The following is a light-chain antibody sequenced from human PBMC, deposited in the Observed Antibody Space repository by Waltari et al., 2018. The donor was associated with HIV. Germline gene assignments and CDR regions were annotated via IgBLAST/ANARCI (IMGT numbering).Light chain of an antibody. CDR1: QSVTNSN. J-gene: IGKJ4*01. V-gene: IGKV3-20*01. Sequence: EIVLTQSPCTLSLSPGARATLSCRASQSVTNSNLAWYQQKIGPAPRLLIHGAPSRATGIPDRFSGSGSATDFTLIISRLEPEDFAVYYCQQSVTSPTVGGGTKVEIK. CDR3: QQSVTSPT. CDR2: GAP.